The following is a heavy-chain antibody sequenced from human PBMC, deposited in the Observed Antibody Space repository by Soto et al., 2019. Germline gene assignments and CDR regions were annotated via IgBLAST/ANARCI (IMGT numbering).Heavy chain of an antibody. D-gene: IGHD2-2*01. CDR1: GFTFSSYA. J-gene: IGHJ6*03. CDR3: AKEGVVPADAYYCYYYMDV. Sequence: GGSLRLSCAASGFTFSSYAMSWVRQAPGKGLEWVSAISGSGGSTYYADSVKGRFTISRDNSKNTLYLQMNSLRAEDTAVYYCAKEGVVPADAYYCYYYMDVWGKGTTVTVSS. V-gene: IGHV3-23*01. CDR2: ISGSGGST.